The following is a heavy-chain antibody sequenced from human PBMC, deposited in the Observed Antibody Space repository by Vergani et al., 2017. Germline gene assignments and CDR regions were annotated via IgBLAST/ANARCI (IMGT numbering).Heavy chain of an antibody. D-gene: IGHD3-22*01. CDR1: GGTFSSYA. V-gene: IGHV1-69*12. Sequence: QVQLVQSGAEVKKPGSSVKVSCKASGGTFSSYAISWVRQAPGQGLEWMGGIIPIFGTANYAQKFQGRVTITADESTSTAYMELSSLGSEDTAVYYCASFYYDSSGYYDGWFDPWGQGTLVTVSS. J-gene: IGHJ5*02. CDR3: ASFYYDSSGYYDGWFDP. CDR2: IIPIFGTA.